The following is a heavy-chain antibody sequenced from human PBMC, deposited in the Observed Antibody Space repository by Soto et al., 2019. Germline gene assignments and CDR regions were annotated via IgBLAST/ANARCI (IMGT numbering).Heavy chain of an antibody. CDR2: IIPIFGTA. J-gene: IGHJ6*02. CDR1: GGTFSSYA. CDR3: ARGSHGTGTGVYYYYSYGMDV. D-gene: IGHD1-7*01. Sequence: QVQLVQSGAEVKKPGSSVKVSCKASGGTFSSYAISWVRQAPGQGLEWMGGIIPIFGTANYAQKFQGRVTITADESTSTAYMELSSLRSEDTAVYYCARGSHGTGTGVYYYYSYGMDVWGQGTTVTVSS. V-gene: IGHV1-69*01.